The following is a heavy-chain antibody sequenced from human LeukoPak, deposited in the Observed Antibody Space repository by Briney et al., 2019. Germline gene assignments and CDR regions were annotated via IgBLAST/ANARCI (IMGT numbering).Heavy chain of an antibody. CDR1: GFTFSTYW. Sequence: GGSLRLSCSASGFTFSTYWMSWVRQAPGKGLEWVSGISGSGDNTYYADSVKGRFTISRDNSKNTLYVQVNSLGTEDTAAYYCAKGSYYDSSGSFYFDYWGQGTLVTVSS. D-gene: IGHD3-22*01. V-gene: IGHV3-23*01. CDR2: ISGSGDNT. J-gene: IGHJ4*02. CDR3: AKGSYYDSSGSFYFDY.